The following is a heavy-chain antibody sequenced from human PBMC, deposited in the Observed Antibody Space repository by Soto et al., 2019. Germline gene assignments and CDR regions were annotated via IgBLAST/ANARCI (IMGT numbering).Heavy chain of an antibody. Sequence: QVQLVQSGAEVKKPGSSVKVSCKASGGTFSSYAISWVRQAPVQGLEWMGGIIPIFGTANYAQKFQGRVTITADKSTSTAYMELSSLRSEDTAVYYCARVTDYDILTGLNYYYGMDVWGQGTTVTVSS. V-gene: IGHV1-69*06. CDR3: ARVTDYDILTGLNYYYGMDV. CDR1: GGTFSSYA. CDR2: IIPIFGTA. D-gene: IGHD3-9*01. J-gene: IGHJ6*02.